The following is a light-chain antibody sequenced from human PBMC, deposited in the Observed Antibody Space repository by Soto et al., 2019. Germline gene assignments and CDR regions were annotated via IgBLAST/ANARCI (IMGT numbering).Light chain of an antibody. CDR3: AAWDDSLNAFV. CDR2: YDD. J-gene: IGLJ2*01. CDR1: SSNIGNNA. Sequence: QPVLTQPPSVSAAPRQRVTISCSGSSSNIGNNAVNWYQQLPGKAPKLLIYYDDLLPSGVSDRFSGSKSGTSASLAISGLQSEDEADYYCAAWDDSLNAFVFGGGTKLTVL. V-gene: IGLV1-36*01.